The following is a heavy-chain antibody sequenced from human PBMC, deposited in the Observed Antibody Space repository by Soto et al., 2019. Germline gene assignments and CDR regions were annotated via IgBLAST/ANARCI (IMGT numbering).Heavy chain of an antibody. D-gene: IGHD4-17*01. CDR2: IKQDGSEK. J-gene: IGHJ3*02. CDR1: GFTFSSYW. Sequence: GGSLRLSCAASGFTFSSYWMSWVRQAPGKGLEWVANIKQDGSEKYYVDSVKGRFTISRDNAKNSLYLQMNSLRAEDTAVYYCARESPTVTTEYDAFDIWGQGTMVTVSS. V-gene: IGHV3-7*01. CDR3: ARESPTVTTEYDAFDI.